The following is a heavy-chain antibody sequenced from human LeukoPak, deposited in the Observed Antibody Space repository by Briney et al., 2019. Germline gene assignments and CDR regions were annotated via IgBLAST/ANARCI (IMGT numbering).Heavy chain of an antibody. Sequence: GGSLRLSCAASGFTFSSYWMHWVRQAPGKGLVWVSRIDSDGSSTIYADSVRGRFTISRDNAKNTLNLQMNSLRAEDTALYYCARSGAPTPDYWGQGTLVIVSS. V-gene: IGHV3-74*01. CDR3: ARSGAPTPDY. CDR2: IDSDGSST. CDR1: GFTFSSYW. D-gene: IGHD2-15*01. J-gene: IGHJ4*02.